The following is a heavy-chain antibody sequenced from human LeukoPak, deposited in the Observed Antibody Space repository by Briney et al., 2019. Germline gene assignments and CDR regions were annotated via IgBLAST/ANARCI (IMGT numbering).Heavy chain of an antibody. V-gene: IGHV4-59*08. CDR3: ARQLSYYYDSSGYYGYYFDY. CDR1: GGSISSYY. J-gene: IGHJ4*02. CDR2: IYYSGST. D-gene: IGHD3-22*01. Sequence: SETLSLTCTVSGGSISSYYWSWIRQPPGKGLEWIGYIYYSGSTNYNPSLKSRVTISVDTSKNQFSLKLSSVTAADTAVYYWARQLSYYYDSSGYYGYYFDYWGQGTLVTVSS.